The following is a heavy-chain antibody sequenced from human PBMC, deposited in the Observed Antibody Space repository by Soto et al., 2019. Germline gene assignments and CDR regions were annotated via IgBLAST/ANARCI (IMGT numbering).Heavy chain of an antibody. V-gene: IGHV3-30*03. J-gene: IGHJ4*02. CDR3: ARDEAFSAPYYLDY. CDR2: ISNDGDYK. CDR1: EFTFSSHL. Sequence: VQLVESGGGVFQPGGSLRLSCVASEFTFSSHLMHWVRQAPGKGLEWVAFISNDGDYKNYADSVKGRFTISRDNSKDTVYLEIHSLRPEDTARYHCARDEAFSAPYYLDYWGQGTLVIVS. D-gene: IGHD1-26*01.